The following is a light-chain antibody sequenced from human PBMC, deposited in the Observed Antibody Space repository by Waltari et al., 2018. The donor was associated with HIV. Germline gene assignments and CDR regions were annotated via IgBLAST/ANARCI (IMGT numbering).Light chain of an antibody. CDR2: ENS. J-gene: IGLJ2*01. CDR1: SSNIRNNF. CDR3: GAWDTRLSIVI. Sequence: QSVLTQPPSVSAAPGQKVSISCSGSSSNIRNNFVSWYQQLPGAAPRLLIYENSFRPSGIPGRFSGSKSVTSATLDISGLQTGDEATYFCGAWDTRLSIVIFGGGTKLTVL. V-gene: IGLV1-51*01.